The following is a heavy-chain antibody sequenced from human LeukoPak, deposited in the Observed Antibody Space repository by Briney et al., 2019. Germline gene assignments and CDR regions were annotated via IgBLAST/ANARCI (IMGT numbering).Heavy chain of an antibody. V-gene: IGHV3-66*02. CDR2: IYSGGST. CDR3: ARSNWGFPYYFDY. D-gene: IGHD7-27*01. CDR1: GFTVSSNY. J-gene: IGHJ4*02. Sequence: GGSLRLSCAASGFTVSSNYMSWVRQAPGKGLEWVSVIYSGGSTCYADSVKGRFTISRDNSKNTLYLQMNSLRAEDTAVYYCARSNWGFPYYFDYWGQGTLVTVSS.